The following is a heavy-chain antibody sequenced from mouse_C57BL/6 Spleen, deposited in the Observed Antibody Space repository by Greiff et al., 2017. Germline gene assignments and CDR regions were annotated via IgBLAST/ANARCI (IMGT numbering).Heavy chain of an antibody. Sequence: DVQLVESEGGLVQPGSSMKLSCTASGFTFSDYYMAWVRQVPEKGLEWVANINYDGSSTYYLDSLKSRFIISRDNAKNILYLQMSSLKSEDTATYYCARGWLLQGFAYWGQGTLVTVSA. CDR2: INYDGSST. V-gene: IGHV5-16*01. D-gene: IGHD2-3*01. CDR3: ARGWLLQGFAY. CDR1: GFTFSDYY. J-gene: IGHJ3*01.